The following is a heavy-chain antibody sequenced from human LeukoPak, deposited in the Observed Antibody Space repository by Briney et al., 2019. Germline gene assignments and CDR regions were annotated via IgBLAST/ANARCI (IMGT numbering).Heavy chain of an antibody. J-gene: IGHJ4*02. D-gene: IGHD3-10*01. CDR1: GGSISSSSYY. V-gene: IGHV4-39*01. CDR2: IYYSGST. Sequence: SETLSLTCTVSGGSISSSSYYWGWIRQPPGKGLEWIGSIYYSGSTYYNPSLKSRVTISVDTSKNQFSLKLSSVTAADTAVYYCARRRRVAYGSGSYYVFDYWGQGTLVTVSS. CDR3: ARRRRVAYGSGSYYVFDY.